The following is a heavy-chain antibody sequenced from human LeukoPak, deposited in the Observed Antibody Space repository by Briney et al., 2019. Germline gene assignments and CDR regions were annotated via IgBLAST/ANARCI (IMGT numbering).Heavy chain of an antibody. CDR1: DDSISTPFYY. CDR2: IYNSVST. Sequence: SETLSLTCTVSDDSISTPFYYWGWIRQPPGKGLEWIGSIYNSVSTFYNPSLKSRVTISIDTSRNHFSLRLTSVNVADTAVYYCVRSSSSGWFDFWGQGILVTVSS. J-gene: IGHJ4*02. D-gene: IGHD6-19*01. CDR3: VRSSSSGWFDF. V-gene: IGHV4-39*02.